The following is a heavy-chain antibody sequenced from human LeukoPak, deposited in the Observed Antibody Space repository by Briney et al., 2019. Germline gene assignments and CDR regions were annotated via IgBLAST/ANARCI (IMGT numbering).Heavy chain of an antibody. V-gene: IGHV4-34*01. CDR1: GGSISSYY. CDR2: INHSGST. D-gene: IGHD6-13*01. Sequence: SETLSLTCTVSGGSISSYYWSWIRQPPGKGLEWIGEINHSGSTNYNPSLKSRVTISVDMSKNQFSLKLSSVTAADTAVYYCASAAAPTLFDYWGQGTLVTVSS. CDR3: ASAAAPTLFDY. J-gene: IGHJ4*02.